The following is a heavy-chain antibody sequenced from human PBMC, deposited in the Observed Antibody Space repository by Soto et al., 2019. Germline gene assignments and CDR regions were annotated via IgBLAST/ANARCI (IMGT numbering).Heavy chain of an antibody. J-gene: IGHJ4*02. CDR1: GGSISSTQW. V-gene: IGHV4-4*02. Sequence: SETLSLTCAVSGGSISSTQWWTWVRQPPGKGLEWIGYIHHSGSTNYNPSLNSRVTISVDTSKNQFSLKLSSVTAADTAVYYCARHVQWLVTFDYWGRGTLVTVSS. D-gene: IGHD6-19*01. CDR2: IHHSGST. CDR3: ARHVQWLVTFDY.